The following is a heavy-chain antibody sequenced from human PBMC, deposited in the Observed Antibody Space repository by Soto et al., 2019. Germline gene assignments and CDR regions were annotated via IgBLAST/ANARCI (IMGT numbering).Heavy chain of an antibody. D-gene: IGHD3-22*01. CDR3: ARGPIPIHYYDSSYNWFDP. CDR1: EGSIISRSYY. V-gene: IGHV4-61*01. Sequence: PSQTMCLSRTVAEGSIISRSYYRSWIKQPPGKGLEWIGYIYYSGSTNYNPSLKSRVTISVDTSKNQFSLKLSSVTAADTAVYYCARGPIPIHYYDSSYNWFDPWGQGTLVTVSS. J-gene: IGHJ5*02. CDR2: IYYSGST.